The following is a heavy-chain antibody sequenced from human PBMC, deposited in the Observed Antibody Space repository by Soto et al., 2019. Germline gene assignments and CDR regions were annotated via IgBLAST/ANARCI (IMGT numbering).Heavy chain of an antibody. Sequence: QVQLVESGGGVVQPGRSLRLSCAASGFTFSSYGMHWVRQAPGKGLEWVAVIWYDGSNKYYADSVKDRFTISRDNSKNTLYLQMNSLRAEDTAVYYCARDRHHYYYGMDVWGQGTTVTVSS. CDR3: ARDRHHYYYGMDV. CDR1: GFTFSSYG. D-gene: IGHD6-6*01. V-gene: IGHV3-33*01. J-gene: IGHJ6*02. CDR2: IWYDGSNK.